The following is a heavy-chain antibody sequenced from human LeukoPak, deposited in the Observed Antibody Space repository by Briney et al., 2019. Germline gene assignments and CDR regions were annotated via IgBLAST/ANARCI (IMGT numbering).Heavy chain of an antibody. D-gene: IGHD3-10*01. Sequence: GGSLRLSCAASGFTFSSYWMSWVRQAPGKGLEWVANIKQDGSEKYYVDSVKGRFTISRDNAKNSLYLQMNSLRAEDTAVYYCAKVLYGSGSYYFSYFDYWGQGTLVTVSS. J-gene: IGHJ4*02. CDR1: GFTFSSYW. CDR3: AKVLYGSGSYYFSYFDY. V-gene: IGHV3-7*01. CDR2: IKQDGSEK.